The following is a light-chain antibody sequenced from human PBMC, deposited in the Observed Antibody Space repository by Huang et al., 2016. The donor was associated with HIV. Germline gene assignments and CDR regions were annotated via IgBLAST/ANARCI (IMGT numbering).Light chain of an antibody. V-gene: IGKV1-9*01. CDR2: DAS. J-gene: IGKJ3*01. CDR3: QQLDNYPLT. Sequence: TQLTQFPPSLSASIGDRVTISCRASQDVSTYLAWYQQRPGKAPKLLIYDASTLQTGTPSRFSGFGSGTAFSLTISSLQAEDFATYYCQQLDNYPLTFGPGTTVDV. CDR1: QDVSTY.